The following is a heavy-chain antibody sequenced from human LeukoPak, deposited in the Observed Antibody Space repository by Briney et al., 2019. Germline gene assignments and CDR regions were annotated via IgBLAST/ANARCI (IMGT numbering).Heavy chain of an antibody. J-gene: IGHJ4*02. Sequence: GGSLRLSCAASGFTFSSYAMSWVRQAPGKGLEWVSAISGSGGSTYYADSVKVRFTISRDNSKNTLYLQMNSLRAEDTAVYYCAKVLAESGFSSGWSRGFDYWGQGTLVTVSS. CDR3: AKVLAESGFSSGWSRGFDY. V-gene: IGHV3-23*01. D-gene: IGHD6-19*01. CDR1: GFTFSSYA. CDR2: ISGSGGST.